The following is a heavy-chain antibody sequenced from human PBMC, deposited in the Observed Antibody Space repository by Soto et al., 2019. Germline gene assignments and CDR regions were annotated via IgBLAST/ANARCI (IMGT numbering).Heavy chain of an antibody. V-gene: IGHV3-30*03. CDR2: TSYDGSKT. J-gene: IGHJ4*02. Sequence: QVHLVESGGGVVQPGRSLRLSCAASGFTFSSFAMHWVRQPPGKGLEWVAGTSYDGSKTFFEDSVKGRFTISRDISKNTLHLQMSSLRPEDTAVYYCVRGRGSSSWNFDYWGQGTLITVAT. CDR1: GFTFSSFA. CDR3: VRGRGSSSWNFDY. D-gene: IGHD1-26*01.